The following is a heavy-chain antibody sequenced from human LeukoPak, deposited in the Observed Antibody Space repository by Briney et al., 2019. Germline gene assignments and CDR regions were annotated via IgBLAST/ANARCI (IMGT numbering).Heavy chain of an antibody. Sequence: PGRSLRLSCAASGFTFSGYGMHWVRQAPGKGLEWVAVIWYDGSNKYYADSVKGRFTISRDNSKNTLYLQMNSLRAEDTAVYYCAKDRSRDRGYSYGYLDYWGQGTLVTVSS. CDR1: GFTFSGYG. D-gene: IGHD5-18*01. J-gene: IGHJ4*02. CDR3: AKDRSRDRGYSYGYLDY. V-gene: IGHV3-33*06. CDR2: IWYDGSNK.